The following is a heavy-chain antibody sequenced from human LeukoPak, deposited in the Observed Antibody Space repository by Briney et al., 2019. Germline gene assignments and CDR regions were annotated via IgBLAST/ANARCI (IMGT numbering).Heavy chain of an antibody. V-gene: IGHV1-2*02. D-gene: IGHD2-2*01. Sequence: GASVKVSCKASGFTLTDYIHWVRQDPRQGLQWMGWIKPNSGDTDYAQKFQGRVTMTRDTPISIVYMELSSLRSDDTAVYYCARADSVPAGDYHYWYMDVWGKGTSVTVSS. CDR3: ARADSVPAGDYHYWYMDV. CDR1: GFTLTDY. J-gene: IGHJ6*03. CDR2: IKPNSGDT.